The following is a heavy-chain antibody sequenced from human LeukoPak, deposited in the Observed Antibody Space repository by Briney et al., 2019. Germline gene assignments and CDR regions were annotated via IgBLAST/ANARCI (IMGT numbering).Heavy chain of an antibody. D-gene: IGHD6-13*01. CDR2: INSDGSST. V-gene: IGHV3-74*01. J-gene: IGHJ5*02. Sequence: GGSLRLSCAASGFTFSSYWMHWVRQAPGKGMVWVSRINSDGSSTSYADSVKGRFTISRDNAKNTLYLQMNSLRAEDTAVYYCARGSYTSYSSSLKARSRGLDPWGQGTLVTVSS. CDR1: GFTFSSYW. CDR3: ARGSYTSYSSSLKARSRGLDP.